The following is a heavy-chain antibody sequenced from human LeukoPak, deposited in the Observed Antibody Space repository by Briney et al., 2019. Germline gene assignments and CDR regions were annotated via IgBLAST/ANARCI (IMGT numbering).Heavy chain of an antibody. CDR1: GGSISTTNW. CDR2: VHLSGRT. D-gene: IGHD3-22*01. Sequence: YPSGTLSLTCGVSGGSISTTNWWTWVRQPPGEGLEWIGEVHLSGRTHYNPSLESRVTMSVDMSENHISLRLTSVTAADTAVYYCARGGGVTYYDSTGYLWYFDYWGQGTLVTVSS. J-gene: IGHJ4*02. V-gene: IGHV4-4*02. CDR3: ARGGGVTYYDSTGYLWYFDY.